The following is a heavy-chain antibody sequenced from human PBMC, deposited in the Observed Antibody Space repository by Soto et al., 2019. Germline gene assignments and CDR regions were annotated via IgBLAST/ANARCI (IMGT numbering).Heavy chain of an antibody. J-gene: IGHJ6*02. D-gene: IGHD3-9*01. V-gene: IGHV3-30-3*01. CDR2: ISYDGSNK. CDR1: GVTCSSYA. CDR3: ARDDYDILTEYYYYYGMDV. Sequence: AGGSLRLSCASSGVTCSSYAMHWVRKAPGKGLEWVAVISYDGSNKYYADSVKGRFTISRDNSKNTLYLQMNSLRAEDTAVYYCARDDYDILTEYYYYYGMDVWGQGTTVTVSS.